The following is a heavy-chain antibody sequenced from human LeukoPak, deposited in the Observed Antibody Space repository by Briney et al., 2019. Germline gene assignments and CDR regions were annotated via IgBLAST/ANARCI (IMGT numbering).Heavy chain of an antibody. D-gene: IGHD4-11*01. CDR2: IYFGGNT. CDR3: ARLRRTTVTTYNHHHYMDV. Sequence: SETLSLTCTVSGGSISSSSYQWGWLRQPPGRGLEWIGNIYFGGNTYYSPSLRYRVTVSVDTSRNQFSLQLTSVTAADTAVYYCARLRRTTVTTYNHHHYMDVWGKGTTVTVSS. V-gene: IGHV4-39*01. CDR1: GGSISSSSYQ. J-gene: IGHJ6*03.